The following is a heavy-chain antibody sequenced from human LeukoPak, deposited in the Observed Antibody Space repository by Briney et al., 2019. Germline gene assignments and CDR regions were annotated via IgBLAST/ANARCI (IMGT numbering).Heavy chain of an antibody. V-gene: IGHV4-30-2*01. J-gene: IGHJ4*02. CDR1: GVSISSNSYS. CDR2: IYHSGST. Sequence: SETLSLTCAVSGVSISSNSYSWSWIRQPPGKGLEWIGYIYHSGSTYYNPSLKSRVTISVDRSKNQFSLKLSSVTAADTAVYYCARVRLYGDYGGYFDYWGQGTLVTVSS. CDR3: ARVRLYGDYGGYFDY. D-gene: IGHD4-17*01.